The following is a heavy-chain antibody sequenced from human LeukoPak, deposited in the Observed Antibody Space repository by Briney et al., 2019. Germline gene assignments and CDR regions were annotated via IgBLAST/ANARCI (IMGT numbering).Heavy chain of an antibody. CDR1: GFTFSSYS. CDR3: ARVWGAFDI. V-gene: IGHV3-48*04. J-gene: IGHJ3*02. CDR2: ISSSSSTI. Sequence: PGGSLRLSCAASGFTFSSYSTNWVRQAPGKGLEWVSYISSSSSTIYYADSVKGRFTISRDNAKNSLYLQMNSLRAEGTAVYYCARVWGAFDIWGQGTMVTVSS. D-gene: IGHD3-16*01.